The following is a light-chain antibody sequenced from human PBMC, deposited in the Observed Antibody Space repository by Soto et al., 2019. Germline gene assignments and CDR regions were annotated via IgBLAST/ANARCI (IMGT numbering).Light chain of an antibody. CDR2: GNN. V-gene: IGLV1-40*01. Sequence: QLVLTQPPSVSGAPGQRVTISCTGSSSNIGAGYNVHWYQQLPGTAPKLLIYGNNNRPSGVPDRFSGSKSGTSASLAITGLQAEDEADYYCQSYDSNLSGHVIFGGGTQLTVL. CDR1: SSNIGAGYN. J-gene: IGLJ2*01. CDR3: QSYDSNLSGHVI.